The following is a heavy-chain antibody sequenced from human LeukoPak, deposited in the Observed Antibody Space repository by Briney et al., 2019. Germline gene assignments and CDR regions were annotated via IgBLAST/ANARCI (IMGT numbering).Heavy chain of an antibody. V-gene: IGHV3-11*04. CDR2: IGSSGSSI. CDR3: ARDLGDSSGSFDY. CDR1: GFTFSDCY. Sequence: GGSLTLSCAASGFTFSDCYMNWIRQAPGKGLEWVSYIGSSGSSIYYADSVKGRFTISRDNAKNSLYLQMNSLRAEDTAVYYCARDLGDSSGSFDYWGQGTLVTVSS. J-gene: IGHJ4*02. D-gene: IGHD3-22*01.